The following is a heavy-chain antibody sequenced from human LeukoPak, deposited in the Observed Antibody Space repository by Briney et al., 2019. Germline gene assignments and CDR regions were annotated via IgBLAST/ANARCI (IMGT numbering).Heavy chain of an antibody. Sequence: SETLSLTCAVYGGSFSGYYWSWIRQPAGKGLEWIGRIYTSGSTNYNPSLKSRVTMSVDTSKNQFSLKLSSVTAADTAVYYCARDRQLPGPVDAFDIWGQGTMVTVSS. CDR3: ARDRQLPGPVDAFDI. D-gene: IGHD2-2*01. V-gene: IGHV4-4*07. CDR1: GGSFSGYY. J-gene: IGHJ3*02. CDR2: IYTSGST.